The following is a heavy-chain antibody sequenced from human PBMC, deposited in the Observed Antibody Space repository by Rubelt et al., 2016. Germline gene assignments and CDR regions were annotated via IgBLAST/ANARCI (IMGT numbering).Heavy chain of an antibody. CDR1: GFTFGSYG. CDR3: AKDMDSSYNYFDY. D-gene: IGHD6-6*01. Sequence: SRGTLVQPGGSLRLSCAASGFTFGSYGMSWVRQAPGKGLEWVSAISSSGARTKYADSVKGRFTISRDNSKNTLYLQMNSLRAEDTAVYYCAKDMDSSYNYFDYWGQGTLVTVSS. V-gene: IGHV3-23*01. J-gene: IGHJ4*02. CDR2: ISSSGART.